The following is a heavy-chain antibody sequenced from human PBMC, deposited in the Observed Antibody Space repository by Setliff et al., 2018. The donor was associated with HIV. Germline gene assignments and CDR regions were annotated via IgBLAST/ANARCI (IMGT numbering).Heavy chain of an antibody. D-gene: IGHD1-1*01. CDR1: GGSISSHY. Sequence: SETLSLTCTVSGGSISSHYWSWIRQPPGKGLEWIGSIYKTGRTNYNPSLKSRVTISVDTSKNQFSLKLSSVTAADTAVYYCARDQFTWNDHDQNNHYYGMDVWGQGTTVTVSS. V-gene: IGHV4-59*11. CDR3: ARDQFTWNDHDQNNHYYGMDV. CDR2: IYKTGRT. J-gene: IGHJ6*02.